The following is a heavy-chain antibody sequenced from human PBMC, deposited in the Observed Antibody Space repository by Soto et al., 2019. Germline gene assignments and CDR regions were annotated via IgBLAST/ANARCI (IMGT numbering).Heavy chain of an antibody. CDR1: GGSISSGDYY. CDR2: IYYSGST. CDR3: ARLGTPVAPFDY. J-gene: IGHJ4*02. Sequence: SETLSLTCTVSGGSISSGDYYWSWIRQPPGKGLEWIGYIYYSGSTYYNPSLKSRVTLSVDTSKNQFSLKLSSVTAADTAVYYCARLGTPVAPFDYWGQGTLVTVSS. D-gene: IGHD4-17*01. V-gene: IGHV4-30-4*01.